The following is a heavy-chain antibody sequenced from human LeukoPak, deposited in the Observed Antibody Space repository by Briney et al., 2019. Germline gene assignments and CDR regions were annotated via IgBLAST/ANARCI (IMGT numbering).Heavy chain of an antibody. CDR1: GGTFSSYA. CDR3: ARDPAYCGGDCYSEH. CDR2: IIPIFGTA. Sequence: SVKVSCKASGGTFSSYAIRWVRQAPGQGLEWMGGIIPIFGTANYAQKFQGRVTITADESTSTAYMELSSLRSEDTAVYYCARDPAYCGGDCYSEHWGQGTLVTVSS. D-gene: IGHD2-21*02. J-gene: IGHJ1*01. V-gene: IGHV1-69*13.